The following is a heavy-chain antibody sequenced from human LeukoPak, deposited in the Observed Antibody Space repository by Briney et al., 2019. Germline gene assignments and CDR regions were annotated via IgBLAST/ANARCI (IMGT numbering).Heavy chain of an antibody. J-gene: IGHJ4*02. D-gene: IGHD4/OR15-4a*01. V-gene: IGHV3-23*01. CDR1: GFPFSSYA. Sequence: PGGSLRLSCAASGFPFSSYAMSWFRQTPGKGLEWVSSIIASGGTTYYADSVTGRFSISRDNSKSTLYLQMNSLRVEDTAVYYCAKAGLVRGGALDSWGQGTLVTVSS. CDR2: IIASGGTT. CDR3: AKAGLVRGGALDS.